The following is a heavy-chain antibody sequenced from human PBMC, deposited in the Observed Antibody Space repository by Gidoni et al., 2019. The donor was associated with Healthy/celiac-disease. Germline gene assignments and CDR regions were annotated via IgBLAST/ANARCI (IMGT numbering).Heavy chain of an antibody. CDR3: TRLNIVATIRFDY. CDR2: IRSKAYGGTT. J-gene: IGHJ4*02. D-gene: IGHD5-12*01. V-gene: IGHV3-49*05. Sequence: EVQLVESGGGLVKPGRSLRLSCTASGFTFGDYAMSWFRQAPGKGLEWVGFIRSKAYGGTTEYAASVKGRFTISRDDSKSIAYLQMNSLKTEDTAVYYCTRLNIVATIRFDYWGQGTLVTVSS. CDR1: GFTFGDYA.